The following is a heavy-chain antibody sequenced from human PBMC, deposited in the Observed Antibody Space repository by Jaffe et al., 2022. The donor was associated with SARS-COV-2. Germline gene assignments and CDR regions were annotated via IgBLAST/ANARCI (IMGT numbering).Heavy chain of an antibody. Sequence: EVQLVASGGGLVQPGGSLRLSCAASGFTFSSYTINWVRQAPGRGLEWLSFITSTSSAIYYADSVKGRFVVSRDNAKSSLYLQMNRLRDEYSAFYYCARVGGGGGPGRRPMDVWGQGTTVIVSS. J-gene: IGHJ6*02. V-gene: IGHV3-48*02. CDR1: GFTFSSYT. D-gene: IGHD3-16*01. CDR3: ARVGGGGGPGRRPMDV. CDR2: ITSTSSAI.